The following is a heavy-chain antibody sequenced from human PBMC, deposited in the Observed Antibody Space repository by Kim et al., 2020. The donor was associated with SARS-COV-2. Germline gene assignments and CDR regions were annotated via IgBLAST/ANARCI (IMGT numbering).Heavy chain of an antibody. J-gene: IGHJ5*02. CDR2: IYYSGST. Sequence: SETLSLTCTVSGGSISSYYWSWIRQPPGKGLEWIGYIYYSGSTNYNPSLKSRVTISVDTSKNQFSLKLSSVTAADTAVYYCARQRRTIFGGFDPWGQGTLVTVSS. CDR3: ARQRRTIFGGFDP. V-gene: IGHV4-59*08. D-gene: IGHD3-3*01. CDR1: GGSISSYY.